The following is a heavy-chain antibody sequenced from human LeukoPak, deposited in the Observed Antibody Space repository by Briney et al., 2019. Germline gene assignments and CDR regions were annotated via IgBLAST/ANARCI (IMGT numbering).Heavy chain of an antibody. D-gene: IGHD6-13*01. V-gene: IGHV1-8*02. Sequence: ASVKVSCKASGYTFTSYDINWVRQATGQGLEWMGWMNPNSGNTGYAQKFQGRVTMTRDTSISTAYMELSRLRSDDTAVYYCARDAGIAAAGHDYWGQGTLVTVSS. J-gene: IGHJ4*02. CDR1: GYTFTSYD. CDR2: MNPNSGNT. CDR3: ARDAGIAAAGHDY.